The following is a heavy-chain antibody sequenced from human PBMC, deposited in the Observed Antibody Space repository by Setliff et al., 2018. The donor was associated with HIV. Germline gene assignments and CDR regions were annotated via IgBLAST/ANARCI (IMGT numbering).Heavy chain of an antibody. Sequence: PSETQSLTCTISGGSFGVYRWSWIRQSAGRGLEWIGRIDSSGTTDYKPSLKGRVAISVDTSRNQFSLRVTSVTAADTAVYFCARDRHSSGLGSYGPWGPGSLVTVSS. CDR1: GGSFGVYR. CDR3: ARDRHSSGLGSYGP. CDR2: IDSSGTT. V-gene: IGHV4-4*07. J-gene: IGHJ5*02. D-gene: IGHD3-10*01.